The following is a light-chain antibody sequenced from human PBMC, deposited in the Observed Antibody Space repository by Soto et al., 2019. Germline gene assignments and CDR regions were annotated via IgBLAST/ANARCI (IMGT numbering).Light chain of an antibody. J-gene: IGLJ1*01. CDR3: FSYTSDNTRV. V-gene: IGLV2-14*01. CDR1: STDVGGYNY. Sequence: QSALTQPASVSGSPGQSITISCSGSSTDVGGYNYVSWYQQLPDEAPKLLIYEVTNRPSGISTRFSGSKSGNTASLAISGLQAEDEAVYYCFSYTSDNTRVFGTGTKVTVL. CDR2: EVT.